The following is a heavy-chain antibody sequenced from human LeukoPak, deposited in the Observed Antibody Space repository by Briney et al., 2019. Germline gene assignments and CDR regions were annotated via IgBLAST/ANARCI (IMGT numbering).Heavy chain of an antibody. J-gene: IGHJ4*02. D-gene: IGHD3-16*02. CDR1: GFTVSSNY. Sequence: GGSLRLSCAASGFTVSSNYMSWVRQAPVKGLEWVSAISGSGGSTYYADSVKGRFTISRDNSKNTLCLQMNSLRAEDTAVYYCAKDRYVWASYRHTDYWGQGTLVTVSS. CDR3: AKDRYVWASYRHTDY. V-gene: IGHV3-23*01. CDR2: ISGSGGST.